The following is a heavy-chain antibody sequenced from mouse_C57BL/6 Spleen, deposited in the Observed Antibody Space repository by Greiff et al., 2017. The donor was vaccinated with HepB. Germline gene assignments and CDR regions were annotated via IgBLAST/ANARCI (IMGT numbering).Heavy chain of an antibody. D-gene: IGHD2-4*01. J-gene: IGHJ2*01. CDR2: ISDGGSYT. CDR1: GFTFSSYA. Sequence: DVHLVESGGGLVKPGGSLKLSCAASGFTFSSYAMSWVRQTPEKRLEWVATISDGGSYTYYPDNVKGRFTISRDNAKNNLYLQMSHLKSEDTAMYYCARMRDYDSFDYWRQGTTLTVSS. V-gene: IGHV5-4*01. CDR3: ARMRDYDSFDY.